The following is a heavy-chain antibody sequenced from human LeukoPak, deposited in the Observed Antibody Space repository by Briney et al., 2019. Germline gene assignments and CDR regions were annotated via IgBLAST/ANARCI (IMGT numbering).Heavy chain of an antibody. CDR1: GFTFDDYT. J-gene: IGHJ4*02. CDR3: AKGGLRFLEWLFDY. D-gene: IGHD3-3*01. Sequence: GGSLRLSCAASGFTFDDYTMHWVRQAPGKGLEWVSLISWDGGSTYYADSVKGRFTISRDNSKNSLYLQMNSLRTEDTALYYCAKGGLRFLEWLFDYWGQGTWSPSPQ. V-gene: IGHV3-43*01. CDR2: ISWDGGST.